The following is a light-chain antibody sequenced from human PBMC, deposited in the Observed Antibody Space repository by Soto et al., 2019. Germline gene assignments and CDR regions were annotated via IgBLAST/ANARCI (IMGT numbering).Light chain of an antibody. CDR2: EVS. J-gene: IGLJ1*01. CDR1: SSAVGSYNL. Sequence: SALHQPASVSGSPGQSLTISCTGTSSAVGSYNLVSWYQQPPGKAPKLMIYEVSYRPSGVSNRFSGSKSGNMASLTISGLQAEDEADYYCSSYTSSNTLEVFGSGTKVTVL. V-gene: IGLV2-14*02. CDR3: SSYTSSNTLEV.